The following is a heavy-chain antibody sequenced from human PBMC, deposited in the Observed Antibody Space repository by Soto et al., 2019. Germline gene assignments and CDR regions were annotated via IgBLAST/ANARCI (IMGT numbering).Heavy chain of an antibody. CDR3: ARAGVTPDFFDY. V-gene: IGHV3-53*01. CDR1: GFSVRTNY. J-gene: IGHJ4*02. D-gene: IGHD2-21*02. Sequence: GGSLRLSXAASGFSVRTNYMSWVRQSPGKGLEWVSVFESGGSIYYADSVKGRFIISRDDAKNTVYLQMNSLRAEDTAVYYCARAGVTPDFFDYWGQGTLVTVSS. CDR2: FESGGSI.